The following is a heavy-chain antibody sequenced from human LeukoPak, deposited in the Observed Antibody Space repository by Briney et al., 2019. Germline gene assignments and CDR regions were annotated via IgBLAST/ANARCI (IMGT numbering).Heavy chain of an antibody. Sequence: GGSLRLSCAASGFTFSSYWMHWVRQAPGKGLEWVAVIWYDGSNKYYADSVKGRFTISRDNSKNTLYLQMNSLRAEDTAVYYCARDRSGSYYQYYFDYWGQGTLVTVSS. CDR1: GFTFSSYW. V-gene: IGHV3-33*08. D-gene: IGHD3-10*01. J-gene: IGHJ4*02. CDR3: ARDRSGSYYQYYFDY. CDR2: IWYDGSNK.